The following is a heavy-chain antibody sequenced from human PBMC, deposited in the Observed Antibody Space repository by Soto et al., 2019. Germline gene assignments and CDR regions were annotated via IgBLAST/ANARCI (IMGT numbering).Heavy chain of an antibody. CDR3: ARDRGGGSIFGGHYGMDV. Sequence: QVQLLESGGGLVKPGGSLRLSCAASGFIFRDFYMSWIRQVPGKGLEWLSKISSSSSSTDYADSVKGRFTISRDNAKNSLYLQRSSLRAEDTAVYYCARDRGGGSIFGGHYGMDVWGQGDTVTVSS. CDR1: GFIFRDFY. J-gene: IGHJ6*02. D-gene: IGHD3-3*01. CDR2: ISSSSSST. V-gene: IGHV3-11*06.